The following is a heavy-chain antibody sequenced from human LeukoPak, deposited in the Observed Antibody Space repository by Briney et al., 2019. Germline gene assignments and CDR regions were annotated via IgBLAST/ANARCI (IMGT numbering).Heavy chain of an antibody. Sequence: PGGSLRLSCAASGFTLNDHCMDWVRQAPGKGLEWVGRIKNKRGSYTADYAASVKGRFTISRDDSQNSLYLQMNSLKTEDTAVYYCGRDTATALDYWGQGTLVTVSS. CDR2: IKNKRGSYTA. D-gene: IGHD2-21*02. CDR1: GFTLNDHC. J-gene: IGHJ4*02. CDR3: GRDTATALDY. V-gene: IGHV3-72*01.